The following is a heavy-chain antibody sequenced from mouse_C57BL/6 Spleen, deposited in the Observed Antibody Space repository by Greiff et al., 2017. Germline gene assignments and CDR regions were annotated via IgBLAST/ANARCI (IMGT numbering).Heavy chain of an antibody. Sequence: QVQLKESGPGILQPSQTLSLTCSFSGFSLSTFGMGVGWIRQPSGKGLEWLAHIWWDDDKYYNPALKSRLTISKDTSKNQVFLKIAHVDTADTDTYYCARMNGSSGQPYDLDYWGQGTKRTGSA. CDR3: ARMNGSSGQPYDLDY. J-gene: IGHJ2*01. CDR2: IWWDDDK. CDR1: GFSLSTFGMG. D-gene: IGHD3-2*02. V-gene: IGHV8-8*01.